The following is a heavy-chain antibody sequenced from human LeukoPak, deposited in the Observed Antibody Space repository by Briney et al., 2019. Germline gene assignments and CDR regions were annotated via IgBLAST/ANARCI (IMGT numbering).Heavy chain of an antibody. V-gene: IGHV3-23*01. J-gene: IGHJ4*02. CDR1: GFTFSSYA. D-gene: IGHD2-15*01. CDR3: AKEHCSGGSCYSHYFGY. Sequence: GGSLRLSCAASGFTFSSYAMSWVRQAPGKGLEWVSGISGSGDITYYADSVKGRFTISRDNSKNTLYLQMNSLRAEDTAVYYCAKEHCSGGSCYSHYFGYWGQGTLVTVSS. CDR2: ISGSGDIT.